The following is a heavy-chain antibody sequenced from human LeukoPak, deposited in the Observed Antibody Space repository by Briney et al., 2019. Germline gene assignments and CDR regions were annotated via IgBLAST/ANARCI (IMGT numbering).Heavy chain of an antibody. CDR2: IIPIFGTS. Sequence: ASVKVSCKASGGTFSIYAFSWVRQAPGQGLEWMGGIIPIFGTSNYAQTFQGRVAITADESTTTVYMDLSSLTSEDTAVYYCARNDHTDYPSPYGMDVWGQGTTVTVSS. CDR1: GGTFSIYA. CDR3: ARNDHTDYPSPYGMDV. V-gene: IGHV1-69*13. D-gene: IGHD4-11*01. J-gene: IGHJ6*02.